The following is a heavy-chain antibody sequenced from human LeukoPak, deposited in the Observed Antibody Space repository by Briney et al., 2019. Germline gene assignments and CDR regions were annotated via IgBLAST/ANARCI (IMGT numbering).Heavy chain of an antibody. D-gene: IGHD6-6*01. Sequence: GGSLRLSCAASGFTFSSYAMSWVRQAPGKGLEWVSAISGSGGSTYYADSVKGRFTISRDNSKNTLYLQMNSLRAEDTALYYCAKVGGIAARRLLYFDYWGQGTLVTVSS. CDR2: ISGSGGST. V-gene: IGHV3-23*01. CDR3: AKVGGIAARRLLYFDY. CDR1: GFTFSSYA. J-gene: IGHJ4*02.